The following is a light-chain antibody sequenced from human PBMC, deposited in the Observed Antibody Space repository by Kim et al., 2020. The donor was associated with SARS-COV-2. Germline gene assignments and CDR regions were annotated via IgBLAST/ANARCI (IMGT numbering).Light chain of an antibody. J-gene: IGKJ1*01. CDR2: DAS. CDR1: QSVSSY. CDR3: QQRSNWLTWT. V-gene: IGKV3-11*01. Sequence: EIVLTQSPATLSLSPGERATLSCRASQSVSSYLAWYQQKPGQAPRLLIFDASNRATGIPARFGGSGSGTDFTLTISSLEPEDFAVYYCQQRSNWLTWTFGQGTKVDIK.